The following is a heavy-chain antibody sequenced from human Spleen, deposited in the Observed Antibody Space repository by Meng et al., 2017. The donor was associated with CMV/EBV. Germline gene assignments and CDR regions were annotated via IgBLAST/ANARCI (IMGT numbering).Heavy chain of an antibody. V-gene: IGHV3-21*01. Sequence: GGSLRLSCAASGFTLNSYSMSWVRQAPGKGLQWVSSISTTSSYIYYADSMKGRFTISRDNAKNSVYLQMNSLRAEDTAVYYCARGGAVADISPFDYWGQGTLVTVSS. CDR1: GFTLNSYS. D-gene: IGHD6-19*01. CDR3: ARGGAVADISPFDY. CDR2: ISTTSSYI. J-gene: IGHJ4*02.